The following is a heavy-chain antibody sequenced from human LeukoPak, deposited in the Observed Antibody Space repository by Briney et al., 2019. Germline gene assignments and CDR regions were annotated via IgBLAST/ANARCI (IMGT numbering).Heavy chain of an antibody. CDR3: ARDGFLGPVTAYLDY. D-gene: IGHD2-21*02. V-gene: IGHV3-74*01. CDR2: VKSDGSST. Sequence: GGSLRLSCAASGFTFDDYAMHWVRQAPGKGLEWVSRVKSDGSSTSYADSVKGRFTISRDNARNTLYLQMNSLRAEDTAVYYCARDGFLGPVTAYLDYWGQGTPVTVSS. J-gene: IGHJ4*02. CDR1: GFTFDDYA.